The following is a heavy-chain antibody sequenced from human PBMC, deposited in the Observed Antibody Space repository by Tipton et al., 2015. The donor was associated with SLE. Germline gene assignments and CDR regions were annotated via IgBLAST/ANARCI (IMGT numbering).Heavy chain of an antibody. CDR3: ARGSVVADDY. CDR2: MDHSGIT. J-gene: IGHJ4*02. V-gene: IGHV4-34*01. CDR1: GGSFSGYY. D-gene: IGHD2-15*01. Sequence: TLSLTCAVYGGSFSGYYWSWIRQPPGKGLEWIGEMDHSGITNYNPSLKSRVTISIEASKNQLSLTLKYVTAADTAVYYCARGSVVADDYWGQGTLVTVSS.